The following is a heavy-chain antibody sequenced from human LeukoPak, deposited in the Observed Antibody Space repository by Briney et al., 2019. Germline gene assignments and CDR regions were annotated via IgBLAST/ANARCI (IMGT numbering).Heavy chain of an antibody. J-gene: IGHJ5*02. CDR2: INHSGST. CDR3: ARVNSSGWYPNWFDP. Sequence: NPSETLSLTCAVYGGSFSGYYWSWIRQPPGKGLEWIGEINHSGSTNYNPSLKSRVTISVDTSKNQFSLKLSSVTAADTAVYYCARVNSSGWYPNWFDPWGQGTLVTVSS. D-gene: IGHD6-19*01. CDR1: GGSFSGYY. V-gene: IGHV4-34*01.